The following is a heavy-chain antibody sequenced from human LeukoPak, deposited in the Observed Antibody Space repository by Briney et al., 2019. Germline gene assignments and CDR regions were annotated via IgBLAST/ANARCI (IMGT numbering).Heavy chain of an antibody. CDR1: SGSISSYY. CDR2: IYYSGST. J-gene: IGHJ4*02. V-gene: IGHV4-59*01. CDR3: ARAREGDIDY. Sequence: SETLSLTCTVSSGSISSYYWSWIRQPPGKGLEWIGYIYYSGSTNYNPSLKSRVTISVDTSKNQFSLKLSSVTAADTAVYYCARAREGDIDYWGQGALVTVSS.